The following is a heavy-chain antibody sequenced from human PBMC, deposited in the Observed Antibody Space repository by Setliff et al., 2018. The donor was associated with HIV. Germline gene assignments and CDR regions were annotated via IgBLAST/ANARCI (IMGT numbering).Heavy chain of an antibody. CDR2: INHSGST. J-gene: IGHJ4*02. CDR1: GGSFSGYY. V-gene: IGHV4-34*01. Sequence: SETLSLTCAVYGGSFSGYYWSWIRQSPGKELEWIGGINHSGSTNYNPSLKSRVAISVDTSKNQFSLKVTSVTAADTALYYCARQFGSGCYFDYWGQGTLVTVSS. D-gene: IGHD3-22*01. CDR3: ARQFGSGCYFDY.